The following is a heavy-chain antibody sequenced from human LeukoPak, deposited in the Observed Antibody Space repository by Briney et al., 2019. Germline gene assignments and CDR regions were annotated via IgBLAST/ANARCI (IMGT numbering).Heavy chain of an antibody. Sequence: PSETLSLTCTVSGGSINSYCWSWIRQPPGKGLEWIGFISYTGNTNYNPSLKSRVTISVDTSKSQFSLNLTSVTAADTAVYYCARLLAYCGGDCYSTILSWGQGTLVTVSS. V-gene: IGHV4-59*08. CDR2: ISYTGNT. D-gene: IGHD2-21*02. CDR1: GGSINSYC. CDR3: ARLLAYCGGDCYSTILS. J-gene: IGHJ4*02.